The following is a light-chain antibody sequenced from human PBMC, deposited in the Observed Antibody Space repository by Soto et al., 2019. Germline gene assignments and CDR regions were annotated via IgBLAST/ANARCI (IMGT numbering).Light chain of an antibody. V-gene: IGLV2-14*01. CDR3: ISYTSRSTWV. J-gene: IGLJ3*02. CDR1: SSHVGRYNY. CDR2: EVS. Sequence: AYGYGLGRRWSSISKTGTSSHVGRYNYLPGYPQHPGKAPKLMIHEVSTRPSGVSNRFSRSRSRNTASLTISGLQAEDESDYYCISYTSRSTWVFLGG.